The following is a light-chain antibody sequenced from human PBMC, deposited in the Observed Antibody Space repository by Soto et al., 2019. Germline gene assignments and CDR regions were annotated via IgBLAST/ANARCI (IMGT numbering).Light chain of an antibody. Sequence: QSALTQPPSASGSPGQSVAISCTGTSSDIGDYNYVSWYQQQPGKAPQLIIYEVTKRPSGVPNRFSGSKSGNTASLTVSGLQAEDEADYYCSSYAGSNNDVFGTGTKLTVL. V-gene: IGLV2-8*01. CDR2: EVT. CDR3: SSYAGSNNDV. CDR1: SSDIGDYNY. J-gene: IGLJ1*01.